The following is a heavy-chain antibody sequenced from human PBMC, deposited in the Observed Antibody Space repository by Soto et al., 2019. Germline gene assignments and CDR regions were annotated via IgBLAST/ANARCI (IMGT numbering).Heavy chain of an antibody. J-gene: IGHJ6*04. Sequence: WASVKVSCKASGYSFTDYHIHWVRQAPGQGLEWLGRINPKSGGTSTAQKFQGWVTMTTHTSISTASMELTSLTSDDTAIYYCTMCASTDCSNGVCSFFYNHDMDVWGKGTTVTVSS. D-gene: IGHD2-8*01. V-gene: IGHV1-2*04. CDR3: TMCASTDCSNGVCSFFYNHDMDV. CDR2: INPKSGGT. CDR1: GYSFTDYH.